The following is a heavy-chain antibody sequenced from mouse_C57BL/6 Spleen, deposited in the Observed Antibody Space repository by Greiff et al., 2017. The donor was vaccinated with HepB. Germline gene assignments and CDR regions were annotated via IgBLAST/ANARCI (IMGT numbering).Heavy chain of an antibody. CDR3: ARWGDWDYFDY. V-gene: IGHV1-81*01. Sequence: VQLQQSGAELARPGASVKLSCKASGYTFTSYGISWVKQRTGQGLEWIGDINPNNGGTIYNQKFKGKATLTVDKSSSTAYMELRSLTSEDTAVYYCARWGDWDYFDYWGQGTTLTVSS. CDR2: INPNNGGT. CDR1: GYTFTSYG. D-gene: IGHD4-1*01. J-gene: IGHJ2*01.